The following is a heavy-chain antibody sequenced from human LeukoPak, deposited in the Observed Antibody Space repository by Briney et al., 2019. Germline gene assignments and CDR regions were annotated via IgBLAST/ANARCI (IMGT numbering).Heavy chain of an antibody. CDR3: ARGRVTMVRGVIGDFDY. CDR1: GGSISSSSYY. V-gene: IGHV4-39*01. Sequence: PSETPSLTCTVSGGSISSSSYYWGWIRQPPGKGLEWIGSIYYSGSTYYNPSLKSRVTISVDTSKNQFSLKLSSVTAADTAVYYCARGRVTMVRGVIGDFDYWGQGTLVTVSS. J-gene: IGHJ4*02. CDR2: IYYSGST. D-gene: IGHD3-10*01.